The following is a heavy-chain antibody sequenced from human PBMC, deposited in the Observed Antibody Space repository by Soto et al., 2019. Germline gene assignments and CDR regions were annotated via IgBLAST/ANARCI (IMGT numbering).Heavy chain of an antibody. CDR2: ISSSSSTI. J-gene: IGHJ5*02. CDR1: GFTFSSYS. V-gene: IGHV3-48*02. Sequence: GGSLRLSXAASGFTFSSYSMNWVRQAPGKGLEWDSYISSSSSTIYYADSVKGRFPSSRDNAKNSLELQMNSLRDEDTAVYYCARSTNPDAWGQGTLVTVSS. CDR3: ARSTNPDA.